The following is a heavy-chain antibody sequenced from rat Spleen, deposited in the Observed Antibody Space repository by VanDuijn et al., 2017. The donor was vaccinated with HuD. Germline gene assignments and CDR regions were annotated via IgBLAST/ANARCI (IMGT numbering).Heavy chain of an antibody. Sequence: QVQLKESGPGLVQPSQTLSLTCTVSGFSLSNYGLIWVRQPPGEGLEWIGAIWSGGGTDYNSALISRLSISRDTSKNQVFLKMNSLQTDDTGTYYCTIHPRYWGQGVMVTVSS. V-gene: IGHV2-4*01. J-gene: IGHJ2*01. CDR2: IWSGGGT. CDR1: GFSLSNYG. CDR3: TIHPRY. D-gene: IGHD3-1*01.